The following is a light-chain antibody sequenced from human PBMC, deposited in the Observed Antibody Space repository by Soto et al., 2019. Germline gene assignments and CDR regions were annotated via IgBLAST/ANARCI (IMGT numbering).Light chain of an antibody. CDR1: QSVTSSS. Sequence: EIVLTQSPGTLSLSPGERATLSCRASQSVTSSSLAWYQQKPGQAPRLLIYGASSRATGNPDRFSGSGSGTDFTLTISRLEPEDFAVYYCQQYGGSPSITFGQGTRLEIK. CDR3: QQYGGSPSIT. J-gene: IGKJ5*01. CDR2: GAS. V-gene: IGKV3-20*01.